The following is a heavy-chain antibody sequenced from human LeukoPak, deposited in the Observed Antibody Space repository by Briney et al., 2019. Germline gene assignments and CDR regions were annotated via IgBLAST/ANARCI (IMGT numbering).Heavy chain of an antibody. D-gene: IGHD3-22*01. V-gene: IGHV6-1*01. CDR1: GDSVSSNSAA. J-gene: IGHJ2*01. CDR3: AREGPYYYDSSGYLYWYFDL. Sequence: SQTLSLICAISGDSVSSNSAAWNWIRQSPSRGLEWLGRTYYRSKWYNDYAVSVKSRITINPDTSKNQFSLQLNSVTPEDTAVYYCAREGPYYYDSSGYLYWYFDLWGRGTLVTVSS. CDR2: TYYRSKWYN.